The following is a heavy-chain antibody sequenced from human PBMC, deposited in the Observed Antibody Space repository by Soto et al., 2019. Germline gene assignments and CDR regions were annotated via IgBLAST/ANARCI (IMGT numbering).Heavy chain of an antibody. Sequence: EVQLVESGGGLVQPGGSLRLSGAASGFTFGSYAMHWVRQAPGNGLEYVSAIISNGGSTYYANSVKGRFTITRDNSKNTLYLHMGSLSAEDMAVYYCARAQGYAFDIWSQGTIVTVSS. CDR3: ARAQGYAFDI. J-gene: IGHJ3*02. V-gene: IGHV3-64*01. CDR2: IISNGGST. CDR1: GFTFGSYA.